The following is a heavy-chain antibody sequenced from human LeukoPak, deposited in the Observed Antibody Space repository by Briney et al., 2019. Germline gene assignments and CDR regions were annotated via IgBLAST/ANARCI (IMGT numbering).Heavy chain of an antibody. CDR2: INPNSGGT. CDR3: VRRGYPVYYYYLDL. J-gene: IGHJ6*03. D-gene: IGHD5-12*01. Sequence: GASVKVSCKASGYTFTGYYMHWVRQAPGQGLEWMGWINPNSGGTNYAQKFQHRVTMTRDTSLSTAYMELSRVRDDETAVYYCVRRGYPVYYYYLDLWGKGTTVTLSS. V-gene: IGHV1-2*02. CDR1: GYTFTGYY.